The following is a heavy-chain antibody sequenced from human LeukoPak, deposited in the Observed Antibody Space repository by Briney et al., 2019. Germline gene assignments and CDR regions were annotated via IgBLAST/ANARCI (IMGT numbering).Heavy chain of an antibody. J-gene: IGHJ4*02. D-gene: IGHD6-19*01. CDR3: AREKLGHSSGWALFDC. Sequence: GGSLRLSCAASGFTFSSYSMNWVRQAPGKGLEWVSSISSSSSYIYYADSVKGRFTISRDNAKNSLYLQMNSLRAEDTAVYYCAREKLGHSSGWALFDCWGQGILVTVSS. V-gene: IGHV3-21*01. CDR2: ISSSSSYI. CDR1: GFTFSSYS.